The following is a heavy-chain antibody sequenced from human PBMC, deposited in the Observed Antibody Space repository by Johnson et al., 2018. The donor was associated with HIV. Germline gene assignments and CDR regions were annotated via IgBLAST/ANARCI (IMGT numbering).Heavy chain of an antibody. V-gene: IGHV3-23*04. D-gene: IGHD3-22*01. CDR3: AILPDYYDSSGYYHDDAFDI. Sequence: VQLVESGGGLVQPGGSLRLSCAASGFTFRSYAMSWVRQAPGKGLEWVSSITGSGGRTYYADSVQGRFTLSSDHSKNTLYLQMNSLRAEDTAVYYCAILPDYYDSSGYYHDDAFDIWGQGTMVTVSS. J-gene: IGHJ3*02. CDR1: GFTFRSYA. CDR2: ITGSGGRT.